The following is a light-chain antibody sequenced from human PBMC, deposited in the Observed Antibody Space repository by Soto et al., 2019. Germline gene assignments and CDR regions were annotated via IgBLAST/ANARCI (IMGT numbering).Light chain of an antibody. Sequence: QSALTQPASVSGSPGQSITISCTGTSSDVGGYNFVSWYQHHPGKAPKLIIYEVSNRPSGVSNRFSASKSGNTASLTISGLQAEDEADYYCSSYTNRRTLGGFGGGTKLTVL. J-gene: IGLJ2*01. CDR1: SSDVGGYNF. V-gene: IGLV2-14*01. CDR2: EVS. CDR3: SSYTNRRTLGG.